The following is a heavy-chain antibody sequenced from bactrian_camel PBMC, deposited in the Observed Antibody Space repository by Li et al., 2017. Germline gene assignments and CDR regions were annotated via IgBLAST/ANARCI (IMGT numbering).Heavy chain of an antibody. D-gene: IGHD1*01. CDR2: IYTGNGNE. J-gene: IGHJ6*01. V-gene: IGHV3S54*01. CDR1: EYVFSVNY. Sequence: HVQLVESGGGSVQAGGSLTLSCTGSDTEYVFSVNYMGWLRQVPGKEREAVATIYTGNGNEYYADSVKGRFSISQDNAKNTLYLQMNSLKPEDTAMYYCAADWCDAIAAAGDFGYWGQG. CDR3: AADWCDAIAAAGDFGY.